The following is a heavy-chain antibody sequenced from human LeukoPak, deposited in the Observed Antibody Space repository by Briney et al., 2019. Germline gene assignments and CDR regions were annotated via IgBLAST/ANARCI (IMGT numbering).Heavy chain of an antibody. Sequence: SETLSLTCAVSGGPISSSNWWSWVRQPPGKGLEWIGEIYHSGSTNYNPSLKSRVTISVDKSKNQFSLKLSSVTAADTAVYYCARRGYSYGYADYWGQGTLVTVSS. CDR1: GGPISSSNW. CDR3: ARRGYSYGYADY. V-gene: IGHV4-4*02. J-gene: IGHJ4*02. D-gene: IGHD5-18*01. CDR2: IYHSGST.